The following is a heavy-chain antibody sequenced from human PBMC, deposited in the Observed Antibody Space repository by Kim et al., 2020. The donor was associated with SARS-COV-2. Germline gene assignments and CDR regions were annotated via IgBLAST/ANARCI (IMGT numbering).Heavy chain of an antibody. CDR2: IYYSGST. V-gene: IGHV4-59*13. J-gene: IGHJ4*02. CDR3: ARVGRICSSTSCYGGGLDY. CDR1: GGSISSYY. D-gene: IGHD2-2*01. Sequence: SETLSLTCTVSGGSISSYYWSWIRQPPGKGLEWIGYIYYSGSTNYNPSLKSRVTISVDTSKNQFSLKLSSVTAADTAVYYCARVGRICSSTSCYGGGLDYWGQGTLVTVSS.